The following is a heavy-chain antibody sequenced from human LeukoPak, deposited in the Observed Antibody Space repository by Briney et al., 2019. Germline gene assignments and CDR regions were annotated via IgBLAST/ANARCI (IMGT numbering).Heavy chain of an antibody. CDR1: GFTFSSYA. D-gene: IGHD3-22*01. Sequence: PGGSLRLSCAASGFTFSSYAMSWVRQAPGKGLEWVSAISGSGGSTYYADSVKGRFIISRDNSKNTLYLQMNSLRAEDTAVYYCAKTLYYYDSSGYLDAFDIWGQGTMVTVSS. CDR2: ISGSGGST. CDR3: AKTLYYYDSSGYLDAFDI. J-gene: IGHJ3*02. V-gene: IGHV3-23*01.